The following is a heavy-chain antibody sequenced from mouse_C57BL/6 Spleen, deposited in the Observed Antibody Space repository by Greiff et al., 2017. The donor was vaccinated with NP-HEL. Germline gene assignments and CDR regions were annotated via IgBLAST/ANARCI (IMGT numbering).Heavy chain of an antibody. CDR3: ARGGGGY. CDR2: IYPGSGNT. V-gene: IGHV1-76*01. CDR1: GYTFTDYY. Sequence: VQLQQSGAELVRPGASVKLSCKASGYTFTDYYINWVKQRPGQGLEWIARIYPGSGNTYYNEKFKGKATLTAEKSSSTAYMQLSSLTSEDSAVYFCARGGGGYWGQGTTLTVSS. J-gene: IGHJ2*01.